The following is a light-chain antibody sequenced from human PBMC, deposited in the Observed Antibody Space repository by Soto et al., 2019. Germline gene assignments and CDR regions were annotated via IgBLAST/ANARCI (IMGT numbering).Light chain of an antibody. CDR3: SSYTSSSGREV. CDR1: SSDVGGYNY. J-gene: IGLJ2*01. CDR2: DVS. V-gene: IGLV2-14*01. Sequence: QSSLTQPASVSGSPGQSITISCTGTSSDVGGYNYVSWYQQHPGKAPKLMIYDVSNRPSGVSNRFSGSKSGNTASLTISGHQAEDDADYYCSSYTSSSGREVFGGGTKVTVL.